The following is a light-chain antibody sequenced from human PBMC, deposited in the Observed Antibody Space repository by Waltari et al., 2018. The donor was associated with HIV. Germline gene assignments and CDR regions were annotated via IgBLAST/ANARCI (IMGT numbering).Light chain of an antibody. Sequence: DIVMTQSPLSLPVTPGEPASISCRSSQSLLHRNGYNYLDWYLQKPGQSPQLLIYLGSNRASGVPDRFSGSGSGTDFTLKISRVEAEDVGVYYCMQAIQRITFGQGTRLEIK. CDR2: LGS. CDR3: MQAIQRIT. CDR1: QSLLHRNGYNY. V-gene: IGKV2-28*01. J-gene: IGKJ5*01.